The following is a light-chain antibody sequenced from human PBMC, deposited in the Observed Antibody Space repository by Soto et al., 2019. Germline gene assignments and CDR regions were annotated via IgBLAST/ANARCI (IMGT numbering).Light chain of an antibody. CDR2: DNS. CDR1: SSNIVNNY. CDR3: GTWDSSLSAVV. Sequence: QSVLTQPPSVSAAPGQKVTIPCSGSSSNIVNNYVSWYQQLPGTAPKLLIYDNSKRPSGIPDRFSGSKSGTSATLGITGLQTGDEADYYCGTWDSSLSAVVFGGGTKLTVL. J-gene: IGLJ2*01. V-gene: IGLV1-51*01.